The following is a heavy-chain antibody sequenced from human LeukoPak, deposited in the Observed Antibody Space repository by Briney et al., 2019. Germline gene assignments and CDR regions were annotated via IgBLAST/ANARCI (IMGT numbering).Heavy chain of an antibody. J-gene: IGHJ4*02. V-gene: IGHV3-23*01. CDR2: ISGSGGST. D-gene: IGHD6-19*01. CDR1: GFTFSSYG. CDR3: ASRSGWRYFDY. Sequence: GGSLRLSCAASGFTFSSYGMSWVRQAPGKGLEWVSAISGSGGSTYYADSVKGRITISRDNSKNTLYLQMNSLRAEDTAVYYCASRSGWRYFDYWGQGTLVTVSS.